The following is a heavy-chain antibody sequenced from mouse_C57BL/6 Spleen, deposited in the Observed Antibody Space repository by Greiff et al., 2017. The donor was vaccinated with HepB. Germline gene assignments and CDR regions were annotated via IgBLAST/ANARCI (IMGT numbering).Heavy chain of an antibody. CDR1: GYTFTDYE. D-gene: IGHD2-1*01. CDR2: IDPETGGT. J-gene: IGHJ4*01. Sequence: QVQLQQSGAELVRPGASVTLSCKASGYTFTDYEMHWVKQTPVHGLEWIGAIDPETGGTAYNQKFKCKAILTADKSSSTAYMELRSLTSEDSAVYYCTFYSAMDYWGQGTSVTVSS. V-gene: IGHV1-15*01. CDR3: TFYSAMDY.